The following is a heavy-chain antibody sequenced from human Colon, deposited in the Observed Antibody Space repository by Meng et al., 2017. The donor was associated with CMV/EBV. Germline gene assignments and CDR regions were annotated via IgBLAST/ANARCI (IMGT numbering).Heavy chain of an antibody. V-gene: IGHV6-1*01. CDR1: GDSVSSNSAA. CDR2: TYYRSKWYN. CDR3: ARDLPIVGAKAFDI. Sequence: SQTLSLPCAISGDSVSSNSAAWNWIRQSPSRGLEWLGRTYYRSKWYNDYAVSVKSRITINPDTSKNQFSLQLNSVTPEDTAVYYCARDLPIVGAKAFDIWGQGTMVTVSS. J-gene: IGHJ3*02. D-gene: IGHD1-26*01.